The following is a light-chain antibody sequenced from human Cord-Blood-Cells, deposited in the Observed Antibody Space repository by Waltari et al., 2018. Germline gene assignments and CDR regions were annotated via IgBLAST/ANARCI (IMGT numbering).Light chain of an antibody. CDR2: DGS. Sequence: QSALTQPASVSGSPGQSITISCTGTSSDVGGYNYVSWYQQHPGKAPKLKIYDGSNRPLVVSNRFAGSKSGNTASLTISGLQAEDEADYYCSSYTSSSTLEVFGGGTKLTVL. CDR3: SSYTSSSTLEV. CDR1: SSDVGGYNY. J-gene: IGLJ3*02. V-gene: IGLV2-14*01.